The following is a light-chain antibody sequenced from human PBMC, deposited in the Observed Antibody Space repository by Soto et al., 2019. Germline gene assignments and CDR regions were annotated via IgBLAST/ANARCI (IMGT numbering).Light chain of an antibody. Sequence: EIVLTQSPATLSFSPGERATLSCRASQSVSSNYLAWYQQRPGQAPRLLIYDASSRATGVPERFSGSGSGTDFTLTISRLEPEDFAVYYCHQYGGSPGTLGQGTKVDI. V-gene: IGKV3-20*01. CDR1: QSVSSNY. CDR3: HQYGGSPGT. J-gene: IGKJ1*01. CDR2: DAS.